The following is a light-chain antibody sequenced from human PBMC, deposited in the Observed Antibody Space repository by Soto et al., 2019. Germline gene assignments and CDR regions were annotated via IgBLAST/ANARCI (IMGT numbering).Light chain of an antibody. Sequence: DVVMTQSPLSLPVTLGQPASISCRSSQSLVHSDGNTYLNWFQQRPGQSPRRLIYKVSNRDSGVPDRFSGSGSGTDFTLKISRVEAEDVGVYYCMQALQTPFTFGGGTKVDIK. J-gene: IGKJ4*01. CDR3: MQALQTPFT. V-gene: IGKV2-30*02. CDR1: QSLVHSDGNTY. CDR2: KVS.